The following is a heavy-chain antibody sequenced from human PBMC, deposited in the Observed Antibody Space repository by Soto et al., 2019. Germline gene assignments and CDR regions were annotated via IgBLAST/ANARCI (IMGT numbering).Heavy chain of an antibody. CDR3: AKDQGVGGTLGLFDY. J-gene: IGHJ4*02. V-gene: IGHV3-30*18. Sequence: GGSLRLSCVASGFTFSSDAMHWVRQAPGKGLESVAVISNDGGRNHHTDSVKGRFTISRDNSKNTLYLQMNSLRSEDTAIYYCAKDQGVGGTLGLFDYWGQGTLVTVSS. CDR2: ISNDGGRN. D-gene: IGHD1-26*01. CDR1: GFTFSSDA.